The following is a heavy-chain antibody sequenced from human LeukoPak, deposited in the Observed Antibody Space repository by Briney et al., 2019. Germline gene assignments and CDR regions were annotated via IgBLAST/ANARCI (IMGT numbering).Heavy chain of an antibody. J-gene: IGHJ4*02. CDR2: INSDASVT. CDR3: ARRAPGYSSGWLDY. Sequence: QPGGSLRLSCAASGFTFSNYWMHWVRHTPGEGLVWVSRINSDASVTTYADSVKGRFTISRDNAKNTLYLQMNSLRAEDTAVYYCARRAPGYSSGWLDYWGQGTLVTVSS. V-gene: IGHV3-74*01. D-gene: IGHD6-19*01. CDR1: GFTFSNYW.